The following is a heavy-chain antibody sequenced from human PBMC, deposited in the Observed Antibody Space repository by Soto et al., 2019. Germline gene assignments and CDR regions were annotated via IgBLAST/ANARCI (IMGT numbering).Heavy chain of an antibody. V-gene: IGHV1-46*01. CDR3: ARAFKDYDFWSGYPYYYYYYMDV. Sequence: ASVKVSCKASGYTFTSYYMHWVRQAPGQGLEWMGIINPSGGSTSYAQKFQGRVTMTRDTSTSTVYMELSSLRSEDTAVYYCARAFKDYDFWSGYPYYYYYYMDVWGKGTTVTVSS. J-gene: IGHJ6*03. CDR2: INPSGGST. D-gene: IGHD3-3*01. CDR1: GYTFTSYY.